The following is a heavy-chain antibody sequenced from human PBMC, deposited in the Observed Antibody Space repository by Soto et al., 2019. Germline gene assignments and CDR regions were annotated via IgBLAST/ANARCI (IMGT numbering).Heavy chain of an antibody. Sequence: SVKVSCKASGGTFSSYAIRWVRQAPGQGLEWMGGIIPIFGTANYAQKFQGRVTITADESTSTAYMELSSLRSEDTAVYYCARVPSDYYGSGSYLPYGMDVWGQGTTVTVSS. CDR3: ARVPSDYYGSGSYLPYGMDV. J-gene: IGHJ6*02. CDR2: IIPIFGTA. V-gene: IGHV1-69*13. D-gene: IGHD3-10*01. CDR1: GGTFSSYA.